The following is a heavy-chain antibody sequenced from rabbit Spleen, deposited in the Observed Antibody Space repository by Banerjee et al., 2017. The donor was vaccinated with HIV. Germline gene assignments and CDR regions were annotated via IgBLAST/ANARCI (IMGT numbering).Heavy chain of an antibody. V-gene: IGHV1S45*01. Sequence: QEQLEESGGDLVKPEGSLTLTCTASGFSFSTSYYICWVRQAPGKGLEWISCIAGSSSGFTYSATWAKGRFTISKTSSTTVTLQMTSLTAADTATYFCARDTSSSFSSYGMDLWGPGTLVT. CDR3: ARDTSSSFSSYGMDL. D-gene: IGHD1-1*01. CDR2: IAGSSSGFT. J-gene: IGHJ6*01. CDR1: GFSFSTSYY.